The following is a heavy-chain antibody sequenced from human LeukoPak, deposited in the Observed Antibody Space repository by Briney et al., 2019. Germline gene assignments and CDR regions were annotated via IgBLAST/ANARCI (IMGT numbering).Heavy chain of an antibody. Sequence: SETLSLTCTVSGGSISSYYWSWIRQPPGKGLEWIGYIFYSGSTNYNPSLKSRVTISVDTSKSQFSLKLYSVTAADTAVYYCAREGYCSGGTCSNWFDPWGQGTLVTVSS. D-gene: IGHD2-15*01. CDR2: IFYSGST. CDR3: AREGYCSGGTCSNWFDP. CDR1: GGSISSYY. J-gene: IGHJ5*02. V-gene: IGHV4-59*01.